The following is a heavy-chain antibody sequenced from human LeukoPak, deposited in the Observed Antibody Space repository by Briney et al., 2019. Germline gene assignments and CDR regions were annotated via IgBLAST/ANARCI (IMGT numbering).Heavy chain of an antibody. CDR3: TRRTYGVEFDF. CDR2: IYSAGST. V-gene: IGHV4-39*01. Sequence: PSETLSLTCNVSGGSIISGEYYWGWIRQPPGKGLEWLANIYSAGSTQYNPSLRSRVTISADASKNQFFLKLTSVTAADTAVYYCTRRTYGVEFDFWGQGSLVTVSS. CDR1: GGSIISGEYY. J-gene: IGHJ4*02. D-gene: IGHD3-10*01.